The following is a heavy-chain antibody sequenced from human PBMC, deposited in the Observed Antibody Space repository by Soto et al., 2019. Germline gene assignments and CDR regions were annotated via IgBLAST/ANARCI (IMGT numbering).Heavy chain of an antibody. J-gene: IGHJ4*02. V-gene: IGHV4-4*07. D-gene: IGHD1-26*01. CDR3: AKGWDVKYFDH. Sequence: VQLQESGPGLVKPSETLSLSCDVSGASLLSSYWSWVRQPAGKGLEWIGHIFSSGRTSHNPSLKSRVTMPIDTPNNKFSLNLKSVTAADTAVYYCAKGWDVKYFDHWGQGARVTVSS. CDR2: IFSSGRT. CDR1: GASLLSSY.